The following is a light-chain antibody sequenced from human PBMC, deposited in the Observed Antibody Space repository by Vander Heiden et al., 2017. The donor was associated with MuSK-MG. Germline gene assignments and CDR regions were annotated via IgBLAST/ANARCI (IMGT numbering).Light chain of an antibody. Sequence: PGERATLSCRASQSVSSYLAWYQQKPGQAPRLLIYDASNRATGIPARFSGSGSGTDFTLTISSLEPEDFAVYYCQQRSNGPPGYTFGPGTKMEIK. CDR2: DAS. CDR3: QQRSNGPPGYT. V-gene: IGKV3-11*01. J-gene: IGKJ2*01. CDR1: QSVSSY.